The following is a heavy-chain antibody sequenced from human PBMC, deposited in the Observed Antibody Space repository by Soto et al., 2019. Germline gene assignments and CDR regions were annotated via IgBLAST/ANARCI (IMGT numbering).Heavy chain of an antibody. D-gene: IGHD2-2*02. J-gene: IGHJ4*02. CDR3: ATDWGSPSCDMGWYS. CDR1: GFTFSRFW. Sequence: EVQLVESGGGLVQPGGSLRLSCAASGFTFSRFWMQWVRQVPGKGLVWVSYINNDGSTTSYAESVKGRFTISRDNAKNTLSLLMNSMSAEDTAVYYCATDWGSPSCDMGWYSWGQGTMVTVSS. CDR2: INNDGSTT. V-gene: IGHV3-74*01.